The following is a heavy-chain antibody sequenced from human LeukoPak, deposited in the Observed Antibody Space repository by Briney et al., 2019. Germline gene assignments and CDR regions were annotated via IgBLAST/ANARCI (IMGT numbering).Heavy chain of an antibody. CDR1: GGSISSGSYY. CDR3: ARGFPGDY. J-gene: IGHJ4*02. CDR2: IYTSGST. V-gene: IGHV4-61*02. Sequence: RPSQALSLTCTVSGGSISSGSYYWSWIRQPAGKGLEWIGRIYTSGSTNYNTSLKSRVTISVDTSKNQFSLKLSSVTAADTAVYYCARGFPGDYWGQGTLVTVPS.